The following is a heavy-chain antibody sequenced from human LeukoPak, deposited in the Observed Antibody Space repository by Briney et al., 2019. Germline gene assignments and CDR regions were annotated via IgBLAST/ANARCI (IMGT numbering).Heavy chain of an antibody. Sequence: GGSLRLSCAVSGFRVSTQYMNWVRLTPGKGLEWVSTIYSAGTTYYADSVKGRFTISRDNSNNMLYLQMNSLRAEDTAVYYCTKGLTLTVFGGQGTLVAVSS. V-gene: IGHV3-53*01. CDR1: GFRVSTQY. D-gene: IGHD3-3*01. CDR2: IYSAGTT. CDR3: TKGLTLTVF. J-gene: IGHJ4*02.